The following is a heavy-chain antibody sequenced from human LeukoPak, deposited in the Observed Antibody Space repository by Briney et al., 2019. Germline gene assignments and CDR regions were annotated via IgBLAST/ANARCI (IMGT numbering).Heavy chain of an antibody. CDR2: INPSDGST. D-gene: IGHD2-2*01. V-gene: IGHV1-46*03. CDR1: GYTFTTYY. Sequence: ASVKVSCKASGYTFTTYYIHWVRQAPGHGLEWMGIINPSDGSTSYAQKFQDRVTMTRDTSTNTVYMELSSLRFEDTAVYFCARRVYCSSSSCYHYYYYMDVWGKGTTVTVSS. CDR3: ARRVYCSSSSCYHYYYYMDV. J-gene: IGHJ6*03.